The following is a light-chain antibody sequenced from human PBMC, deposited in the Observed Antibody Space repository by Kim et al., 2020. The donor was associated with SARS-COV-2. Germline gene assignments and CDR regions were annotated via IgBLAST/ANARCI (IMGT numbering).Light chain of an antibody. J-gene: IGKJ1*01. Sequence: SPGERAPLSCRASQSVSSNYLAWYQQKPGQAPRLLSYGASSRATGIPDRFSGSGSGTDFTLTITRLEPEDFAVYYCQQYSSSPATFGQGTKVEVK. CDR2: GAS. V-gene: IGKV3-20*01. CDR3: QQYSSSPAT. CDR1: QSVSSNY.